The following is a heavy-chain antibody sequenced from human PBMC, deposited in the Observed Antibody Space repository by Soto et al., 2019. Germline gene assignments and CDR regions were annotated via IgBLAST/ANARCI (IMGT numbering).Heavy chain of an antibody. CDR3: ARSGSFSIFGVVSYYYYGMDV. J-gene: IGHJ6*02. Sequence: AESLKISCKGSGYSFTSYWIGWVRQMPGKGLGWMGIIYPGDSDTRYSPSFQGQVTISADKSISTAYLQWSSLKASDTAMYYCARSGSFSIFGVVSYYYYGMDVWGQGTTVTVSS. V-gene: IGHV5-51*01. CDR1: GYSFTSYW. D-gene: IGHD3-3*01. CDR2: IYPGDSDT.